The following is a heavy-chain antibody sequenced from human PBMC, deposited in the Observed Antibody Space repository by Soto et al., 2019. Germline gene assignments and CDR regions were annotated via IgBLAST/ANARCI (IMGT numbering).Heavy chain of an antibody. CDR2: INAGNGNT. Sequence: ASVKVSCKASGYTFTSYARHWVRQAPGQRLEGMGWINAGNGNTKYSQKFQGRVAITRDTSASTAYMELSSLRSEDTAVYYCARDLGGWPDYWGQGTLVTSPQ. CDR1: GYTFTSYA. D-gene: IGHD2-15*01. V-gene: IGHV1-3*01. J-gene: IGHJ4*02. CDR3: ARDLGGWPDY.